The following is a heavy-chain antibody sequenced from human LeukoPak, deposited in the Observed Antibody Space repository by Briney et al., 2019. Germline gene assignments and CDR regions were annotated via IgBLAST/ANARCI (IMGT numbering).Heavy chain of an antibody. J-gene: IGHJ4*02. V-gene: IGHV3-23*01. Sequence: GGSLRLSCAASGFTFGSYAMSWVRQAPGKGLEWVSAISGSGGSTYYADSVKGRFTISRDNSKNTLYLQMNSLRAEDTAVYYCARREWFGELFPSGFDYWGQGTLVTVSS. D-gene: IGHD3-10*01. CDR1: GFTFGSYA. CDR2: ISGSGGST. CDR3: ARREWFGELFPSGFDY.